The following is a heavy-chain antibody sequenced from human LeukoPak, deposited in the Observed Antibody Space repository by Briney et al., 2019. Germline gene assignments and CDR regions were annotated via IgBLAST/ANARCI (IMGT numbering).Heavy chain of an antibody. CDR3: ARDGFWGHAFDI. CDR1: GGSISSYY. V-gene: IGHV4-59*01. D-gene: IGHD7-27*01. Sequence: SEALSLTCTVSGGSISSYYWSWIRQPPGKGLEWIEYIYYSGSTNYNPSLKSRVTISVDTSKNQFSLKLSSVTAADTAVYYCARDGFWGHAFDIWGQGTMVTVSS. J-gene: IGHJ3*02. CDR2: IYYSGST.